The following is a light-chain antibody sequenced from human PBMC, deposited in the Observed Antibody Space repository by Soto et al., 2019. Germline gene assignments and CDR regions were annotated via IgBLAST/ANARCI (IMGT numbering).Light chain of an antibody. J-gene: IGKJ1*01. CDR2: AAS. CDR3: QQSYSTPRT. V-gene: IGKV1-39*01. CDR1: QGISSY. Sequence: DIQMTQSPSSLSASVGDRVTITCRASQGISSYLNWYQQKPGKAPNLLIYAASSLQTGVPSRFSGSGSGTDFTLTISSLQPEDVATYYCQQSYSTPRTFGQGTKVDIK.